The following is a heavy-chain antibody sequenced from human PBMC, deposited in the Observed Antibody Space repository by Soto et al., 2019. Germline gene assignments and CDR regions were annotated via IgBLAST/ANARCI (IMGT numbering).Heavy chain of an antibody. V-gene: IGHV1-46*01. D-gene: IGHD4-17*01. J-gene: IGHJ1*01. CDR1: GYTFTRFY. CDR3: ARDRDYGDYALQH. CDR2: INPSGGST. Sequence: QVQLVQSGAEVKKPGASVKVSCKASGYTFTRFYMHWVRQAPGQGLEWMGIINPSGGSTTYAQKFQGRVTMTRDTSTSTDYMELSSLRSEDTAVYYCARDRDYGDYALQHWGQGTLVTVSS.